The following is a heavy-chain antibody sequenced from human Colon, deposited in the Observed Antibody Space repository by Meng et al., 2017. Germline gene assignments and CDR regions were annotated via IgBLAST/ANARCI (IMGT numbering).Heavy chain of an antibody. CDR3: AREAAAGTENWFDP. V-gene: IGHV6-1*01. Sequence: SETLSLTCAISGDSASSNSAAWNWIRQSPSRGLEWLGRTYYRSKWYNDYAVSVKSRITINPDTSKNQFSLQLNSVTPEDTAVYYCAREAAAGTENWFDPWGQGTLVTVSS. J-gene: IGHJ5*02. D-gene: IGHD6-13*01. CDR1: GDSASSNSAA. CDR2: TYYRSKWYN.